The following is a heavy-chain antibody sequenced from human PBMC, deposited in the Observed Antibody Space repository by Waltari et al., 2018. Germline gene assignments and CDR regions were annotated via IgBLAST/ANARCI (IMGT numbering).Heavy chain of an antibody. D-gene: IGHD6-6*01. J-gene: IGHJ4*02. CDR2: IVVGSGNT. Sequence: QMQLVQSGPEVKKPGTSVKVSCKASGFTFTRSAVQWVRQARGQRLEWIGWIVVGSGNTNYAQKFQERVTITRDMSTSTAYMELSSLRSEDTAVYYCAAGAARYYFDYWGQGTLVTVSS. V-gene: IGHV1-58*01. CDR1: GFTFTRSA. CDR3: AAGAARYYFDY.